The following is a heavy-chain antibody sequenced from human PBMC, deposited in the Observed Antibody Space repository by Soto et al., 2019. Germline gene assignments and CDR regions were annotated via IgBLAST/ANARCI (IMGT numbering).Heavy chain of an antibody. D-gene: IGHD3-22*01. Sequence: ASVKVSCKASGYTFTSYGICWVRQAPGQGLEWIGLISAYDCNTHYAQKLQGRVTMTTDTSTSTAHMELRSPRSDDTAVAIYATGMFTIILVVYLFDLCPQGTLVTVS. J-gene: IGHJ3*01. CDR1: GYTFTSYG. V-gene: IGHV1-18*04. CDR2: ISAYDCNT. CDR3: ATGMFTIILVVYLFDL.